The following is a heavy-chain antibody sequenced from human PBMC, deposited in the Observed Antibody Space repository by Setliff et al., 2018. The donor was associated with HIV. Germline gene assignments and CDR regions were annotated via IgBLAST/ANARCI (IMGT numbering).Heavy chain of an antibody. V-gene: IGHV4-4*02. CDR2: ISQSGST. Sequence: SETLSLTCAVSGGSVSSSNWWSWVRQPPGKGLEWIGEISQSGSTNYNPSLKSRVTISVDKSKNQFSLKLSSVTAADTAVYYCARPALGIGGGSRFDNWGQGTRVTVS. D-gene: IGHD3-10*01. CDR3: ARPALGIGGGSRFDN. CDR1: GGSVSSSNW. J-gene: IGHJ4*02.